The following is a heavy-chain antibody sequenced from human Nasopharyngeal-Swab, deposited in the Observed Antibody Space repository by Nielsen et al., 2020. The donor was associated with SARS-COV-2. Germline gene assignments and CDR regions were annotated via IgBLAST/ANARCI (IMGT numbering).Heavy chain of an antibody. V-gene: IGHV4-39*01. D-gene: IGHD6-13*01. J-gene: IGHJ4*02. CDR2: IYYSGST. Sequence: WIRQPPGKGLEGIGSIYYSGSTYYNPTLKSRVTISVETSKNRFSLKLSSETAADTAVYYCARHVSSSWYAAVAGIRAFNYWGQGTLVTVSS. CDR3: ARHVSSSWYAAVAGIRAFNY.